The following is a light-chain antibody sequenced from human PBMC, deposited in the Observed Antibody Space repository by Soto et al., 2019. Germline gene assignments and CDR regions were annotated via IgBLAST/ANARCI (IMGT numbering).Light chain of an antibody. J-gene: IGKJ2*01. V-gene: IGKV1-5*03. CDR2: QAS. Sequence: DIQMTQSPSTLSASVGDRVAITCRASQSVSGWLAWYQQKPGKVPKLLIYQASTLEDGVPSRFGGSGSGTEFTLTISSLQPDDSATYYCQHYNDYSYPFGPGTNLEIK. CDR3: QHYNDYSYP. CDR1: QSVSGW.